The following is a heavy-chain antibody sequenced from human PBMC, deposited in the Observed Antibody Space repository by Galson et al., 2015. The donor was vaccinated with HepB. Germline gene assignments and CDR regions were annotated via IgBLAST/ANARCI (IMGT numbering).Heavy chain of an antibody. CDR3: ARWAVVVTASRGYFDL. CDR1: GFTFSSYS. V-gene: IGHV3-21*01. CDR2: ISSSSSYI. J-gene: IGHJ2*01. D-gene: IGHD2-21*02. Sequence: SLRLSCAASGFTFSSYSMNWVRQAPGKGLEWVSSISSSSSYIYYADSVKGRFTISRDNAKNSLYLQMNSLRAEDTAVYYCARWAVVVTASRGYFDLWGRGTLVTVSS.